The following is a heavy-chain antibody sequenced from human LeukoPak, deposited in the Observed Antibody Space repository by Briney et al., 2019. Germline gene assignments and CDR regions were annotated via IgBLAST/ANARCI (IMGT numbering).Heavy chain of an antibody. CDR3: ARVPDYMDV. V-gene: IGHV4-4*07. Sequence: SETLSLTCTVSGGSTSSYYCRWIRQPAGEGLEWIGRIYTSGSTNYNPSLKSRVTISVDTSKHQFSLKLSSVTAADTAVYYCARVPDYMDVWGKGTTATVSS. CDR2: IYTSGST. J-gene: IGHJ6*03. CDR1: GGSTSSYY.